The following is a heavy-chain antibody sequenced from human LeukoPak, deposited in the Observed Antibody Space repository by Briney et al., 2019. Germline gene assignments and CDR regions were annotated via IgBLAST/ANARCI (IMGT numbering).Heavy chain of an antibody. Sequence: PGGSLRLSCAASGFTFSSYGMHWVRQAPGKGLEWVAVISYDGSNKYYADSVKGRFTISRDNSKNTLYLQMNSLRAEDTAVYYCAMALYDSSGYYVIADAFDIWGQGTMVTVSS. CDR3: AMALYDSSGYYVIADAFDI. CDR1: GFTFSSYG. V-gene: IGHV3-30*03. CDR2: ISYDGSNK. J-gene: IGHJ3*02. D-gene: IGHD3-22*01.